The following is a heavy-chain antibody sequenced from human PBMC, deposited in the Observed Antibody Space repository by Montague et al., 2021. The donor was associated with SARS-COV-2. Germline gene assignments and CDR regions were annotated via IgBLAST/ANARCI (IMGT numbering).Heavy chain of an antibody. CDR3: ARGGGRIQYSYYYGMDV. V-gene: IGHV4-59*01. CDR2: IYYTGST. Sequence: SETLSLTCSVSGGSMINNYWSWIRQPPGKGLEWMGYIYYTGSTDYNPSLESRATLSIDTSKNELSLKLTSVTAADTAVYYCARGGGRIQYSYYYGMDVWGRGTTVTVSS. D-gene: IGHD5-12*01. CDR1: GGSMINNY. J-gene: IGHJ6*02.